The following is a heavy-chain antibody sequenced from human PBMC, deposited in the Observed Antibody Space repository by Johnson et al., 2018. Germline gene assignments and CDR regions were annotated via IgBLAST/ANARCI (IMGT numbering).Heavy chain of an antibody. CDR3: VSDAYGDRTFDF. CDR2: ISDNGPII. D-gene: IGHD4-17*01. V-gene: IGHV3-11*04. J-gene: IGHJ4*02. CDR1: GFSFSDYD. Sequence: QVQLVESGGGLVKPGGSLRLSCAAAGFSFSDYDMSWIRQAPGKGLEWISFISDNGPIIYYADSVKGRFTMYRDNAKKSLYLQMNSLRAEDTAVYYCVSDAYGDRTFDFWGQGTLVTVSS.